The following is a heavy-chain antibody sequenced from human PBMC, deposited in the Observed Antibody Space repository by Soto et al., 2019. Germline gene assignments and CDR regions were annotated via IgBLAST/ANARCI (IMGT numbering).Heavy chain of an antibody. D-gene: IGHD6-13*01. V-gene: IGHV1-69*06. CDR3: ARGIAAAGMPTEYYYGMDV. J-gene: IGHJ6*02. CDR2: IIPIFGTA. CDR1: GGTFSSYA. Sequence: QVQLVQSGAEVKKPGSSVKVSCKASGGTFSSYAISWVRQAPGQGLEWMGGIIPIFGTANYAQKFQGRVTITADKSPSTAYMELSSLRSEDTAVYYCARGIAAAGMPTEYYYGMDVWGQGTTVTVFS.